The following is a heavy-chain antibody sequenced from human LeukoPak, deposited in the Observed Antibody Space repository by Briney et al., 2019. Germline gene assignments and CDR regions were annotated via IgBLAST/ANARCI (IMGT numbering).Heavy chain of an antibody. D-gene: IGHD5-18*01. CDR3: ARVERDTPIRKYYFDY. CDR1: GGSFSGYY. Sequence: SETLSLTCAVYGGSFSGYYWSWIRQPPGKGLEWIGEINHSGSTNYNTSLKSRVTISVDTSKNQFSLKLSSVTAADTAVYYCARVERDTPIRKYYFDYWGQGTLVTVSS. CDR2: INHSGST. V-gene: IGHV4-34*01. J-gene: IGHJ4*02.